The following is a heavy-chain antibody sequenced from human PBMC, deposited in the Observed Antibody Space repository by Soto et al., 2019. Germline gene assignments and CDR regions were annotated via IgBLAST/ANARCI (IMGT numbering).Heavy chain of an antibody. CDR3: SRGTYYPQSPGLHADY. Sequence: VGSLRLSCATSVFSFNDYAMYCVRQSPGQGLEWVAIISSDGHHQFYLDNLRGRFTVSRDNSKNTLYLKMKSLRPEDTAVYYCSRGTYYPQSPGLHADYWCPGTAVTVSS. CDR2: ISSDGHHQ. D-gene: IGHD3-10*01. CDR1: VFSFNDYA. J-gene: IGHJ4*02. V-gene: IGHV3-30*03.